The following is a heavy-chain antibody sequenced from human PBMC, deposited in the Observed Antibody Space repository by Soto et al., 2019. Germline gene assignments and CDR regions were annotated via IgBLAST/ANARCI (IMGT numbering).Heavy chain of an antibody. Sequence: GGSLRLSCAVSGFTFSRFWMGWVRQAPGKGLEWVAVITYDGANGYYADSVRGRFAISRDNSKSTLFLQMNSLRPEDTAVYYCARAFSGSYPNFDYWGQGTLVTVS. V-gene: IGHV3-30*03. J-gene: IGHJ4*02. D-gene: IGHD1-26*01. CDR1: GFTFSRFW. CDR3: ARAFSGSYPNFDY. CDR2: ITYDGANG.